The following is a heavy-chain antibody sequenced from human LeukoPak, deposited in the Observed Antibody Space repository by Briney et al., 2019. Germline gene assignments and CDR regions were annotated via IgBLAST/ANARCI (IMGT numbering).Heavy chain of an antibody. V-gene: IGHV3-23*01. Sequence: GGSPRLSCAASGFTFSSYAMSWVRQAPGKGPEWVSAISGSGGSTYYADSVKGRFTISRDNSKNTLYLQMNSLRAEDTAVYYCAKMGAGTTSRWFDPWGQGTLVTVSS. CDR1: GFTFSSYA. CDR2: ISGSGGST. CDR3: AKMGAGTTSRWFDP. J-gene: IGHJ5*02. D-gene: IGHD1-7*01.